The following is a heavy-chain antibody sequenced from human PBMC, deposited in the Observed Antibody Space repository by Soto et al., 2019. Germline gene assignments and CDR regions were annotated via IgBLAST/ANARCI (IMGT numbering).Heavy chain of an antibody. J-gene: IGHJ6*02. CDR3: GRGYSGSYYDYYYGMDV. CDR1: GGTFSSYA. D-gene: IGHD1-26*01. Sequence: ASVKVSCKASGGTFSSYAISWVRQAPGQGLEWMGGIIPIFGTANYAQKFQGRVTITADESTSTAYMELSSLRSEDTAVYYCGRGYSGSYYDYYYGMDVWGQGTTVTVSS. CDR2: IIPIFGTA. V-gene: IGHV1-69*13.